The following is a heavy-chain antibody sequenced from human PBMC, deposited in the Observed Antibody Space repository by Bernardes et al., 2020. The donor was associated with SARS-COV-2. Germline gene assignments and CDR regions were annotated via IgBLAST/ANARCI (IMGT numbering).Heavy chain of an antibody. CDR1: GFTFSIYA. D-gene: IGHD2-21*01. V-gene: IGHV3-23*01. CDR2: IVGDRSQI. CDR3: AKDYIHGDSLWAFDL. J-gene: IGHJ2*01. Sequence: GGSLRLSCAASGFTFSIYAMNWVRQAPGKGPEWVSGIVGDRSQIAYADSVKGRFTISRDNSNNILYLQMKNLRAEDTAIYYCAKDYIHGDSLWAFDLWGRGTLVTVSS.